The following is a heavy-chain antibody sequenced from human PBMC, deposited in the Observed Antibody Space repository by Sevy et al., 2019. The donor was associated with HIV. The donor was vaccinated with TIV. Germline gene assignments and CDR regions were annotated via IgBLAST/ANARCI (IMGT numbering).Heavy chain of an antibody. Sequence: GGSLRLSCAASGFTFSNAWMNWVRQAPGKGLEWVGRIKSKTDGGTTDYAAPVKGRFTISRDDSKNTLYLQMNSLKTEDTAVYYSTTDGGRYNYCYSFVYWGQGTLVTDSS. J-gene: IGHJ4*02. CDR2: IKSKTDGGTT. D-gene: IGHD5-18*01. CDR3: TTDGGRYNYCYSFVY. CDR1: GFTFSNAW. V-gene: IGHV3-15*07.